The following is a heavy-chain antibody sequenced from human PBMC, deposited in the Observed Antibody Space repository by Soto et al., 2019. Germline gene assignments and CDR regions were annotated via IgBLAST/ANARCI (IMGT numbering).Heavy chain of an antibody. CDR3: ANVGSSWCGIY. V-gene: IGHV3-30*18. CDR1: GFTFSSYG. J-gene: IGHJ4*02. Sequence: QVQLVESGGGVVQPGRSLRLSCAASGFTFSSYGFHWVRQAPGKGLEWVALISYDGSDKYYADSVKGRFTISRDNSKNTLYLQMNSLRAEDTAVYYCANVGSSWCGIYWGQGTLVTVSS. CDR2: ISYDGSDK. D-gene: IGHD6-13*01.